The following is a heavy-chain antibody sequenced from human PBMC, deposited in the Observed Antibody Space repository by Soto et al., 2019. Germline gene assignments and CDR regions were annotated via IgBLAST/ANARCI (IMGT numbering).Heavy chain of an antibody. J-gene: IGHJ5*02. V-gene: IGHV3-13*01. D-gene: IGHD5-12*01. Sequence: GGSLRLSCAVSGLPFSSYDMHWVRQATGKGLEWLSSIGIGGNTFYSGSVKGRFTISRDNSKNTLYLQMNSLRAEDTAVYYCARDGGCRDGYTVGCNWFDPWGQGTLVTVSS. CDR2: IGIGGNT. CDR1: GLPFSSYD. CDR3: ARDGGCRDGYTVGCNWFDP.